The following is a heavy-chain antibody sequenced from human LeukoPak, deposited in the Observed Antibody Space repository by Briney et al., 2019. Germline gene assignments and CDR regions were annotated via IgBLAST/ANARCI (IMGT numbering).Heavy chain of an antibody. V-gene: IGHV4-59*12. J-gene: IGHJ6*02. D-gene: IGHD6-13*01. CDR3: ARGVGGYSSSWYAYSPKDYYYYYGMDV. Sequence: SETLSLTCTVSGTYFSHFSWSWIRQAPGKGLEWIGSIYGVGRTDYNPSLKSRVTISVDTSKNQFPLKLSSVTAADTAVYYCARGVGGYSSSWYAYSPKDYYYYYGMDVWGQGTTVTVSS. CDR2: IYGVGRT. CDR1: GTYFSHFS.